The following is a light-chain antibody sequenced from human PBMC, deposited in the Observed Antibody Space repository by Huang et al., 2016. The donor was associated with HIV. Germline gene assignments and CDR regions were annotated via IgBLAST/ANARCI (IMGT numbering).Light chain of an antibody. CDR3: QQRSTWPLT. CDR1: QSVGSY. CDR2: DTS. V-gene: IGKV3-11*01. J-gene: IGKJ4*01. Sequence: EVMSTQSPSILSLSLGGTGTISCKASQSVGSYVAWYQQRPGQSPRLLLYDTSNRAAGIPTRFSGSGSGTDFTLTISGLESGDLGVFYCQQRSTWPLTFGGGTKVA.